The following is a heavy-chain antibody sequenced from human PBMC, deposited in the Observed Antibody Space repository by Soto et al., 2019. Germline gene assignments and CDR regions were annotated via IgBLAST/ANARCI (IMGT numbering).Heavy chain of an antibody. V-gene: IGHV4-61*01. D-gene: IGHD3-10*01. CDR3: ARDGGHYYGSGSRPIYYYYGMDV. CDR1: GGSVSSGNYY. J-gene: IGHJ6*02. Sequence: PSETLSLTCTVSGGSVSSGNYYWSWIRQPPGKGLEWIGYFYYTGSINYNPSLKSRITINPDTSKNQFSLQLNSVTPEDTAVYYCARDGGHYYGSGSRPIYYYYGMDVWGQGTTVTVSS. CDR2: FYYTGSI.